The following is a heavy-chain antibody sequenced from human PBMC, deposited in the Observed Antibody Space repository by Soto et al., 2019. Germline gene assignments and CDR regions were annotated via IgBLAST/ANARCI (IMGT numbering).Heavy chain of an antibody. CDR1: GFTFDDYA. CDR2: ISWNSGSI. D-gene: IGHD3-10*01. Sequence: GGSLRLSCAASGFTFDDYAMHWVRQAPGKGLEWVSGISWNSGSIGYADSVKGRFTTSRDNAKNSLYLQMNSLRAEDTALYYCAKARSGSPYYYYMDVWGKGTTVTVSS. J-gene: IGHJ6*03. CDR3: AKARSGSPYYYYMDV. V-gene: IGHV3-9*01.